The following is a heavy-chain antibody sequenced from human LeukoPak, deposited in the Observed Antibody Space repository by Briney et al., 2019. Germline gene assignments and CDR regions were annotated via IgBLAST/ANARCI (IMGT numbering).Heavy chain of an antibody. CDR2: INWNGGST. Sequence: GGSLRLSCAASGFTFSSYAMSWVRQAPGKGLEWVSGINWNGGSTGYADSVKGRFTISRDNAKNSLYLQMNSLRAEDTALYYCARQHDEYSGSYYGAFDIWGQGTMVTVSS. J-gene: IGHJ3*02. V-gene: IGHV3-20*04. CDR1: GFTFSSYA. CDR3: ARQHDEYSGSYYGAFDI. D-gene: IGHD1-26*01.